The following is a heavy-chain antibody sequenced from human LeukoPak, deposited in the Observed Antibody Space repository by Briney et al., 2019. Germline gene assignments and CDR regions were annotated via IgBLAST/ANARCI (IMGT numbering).Heavy chain of an antibody. J-gene: IGHJ4*02. V-gene: IGHV3-30-3*01. D-gene: IGHD3-22*01. CDR2: ISYDGSNK. CDR1: GFTFSSYA. Sequence: PGRSLRLSCAASGFTFSSYAMHWVRQAPGKGLEWVAVISYDGSNKYYADSVKGRFTISRDNSKNTLYLQMNSLRAEDTAVYYCAKGPVIRCYFDYWGQGTLVTVSS. CDR3: AKGPVIRCYFDY.